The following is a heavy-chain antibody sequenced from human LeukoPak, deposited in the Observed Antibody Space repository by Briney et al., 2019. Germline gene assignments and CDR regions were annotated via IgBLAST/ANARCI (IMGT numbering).Heavy chain of an antibody. J-gene: IGHJ4*02. Sequence: GGSLRLSCAASGFTFNNYAMSWVRQAPGKGLEWVSAISASGGGTNYADSVKRRFIISRDNSKNTLYLQMNSLRAEDTAVYYCAKDPQRYCSGGSCLYFDYWGQGTLVTVSS. V-gene: IGHV3-23*01. D-gene: IGHD2-15*01. CDR3: AKDPQRYCSGGSCLYFDY. CDR2: ISASGGGT. CDR1: GFTFNNYA.